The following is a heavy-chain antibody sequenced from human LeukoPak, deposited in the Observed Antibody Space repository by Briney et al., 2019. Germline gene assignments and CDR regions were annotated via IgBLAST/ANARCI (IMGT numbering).Heavy chain of an antibody. J-gene: IGHJ4*02. Sequence: SETLSLTCTVSGGSINSYYWSWIRQPAGKGLEWIGRIYSSGSTNYNPSLKGRVSMSVDTSKNQFSLKLTSVTAADTAVYYCARGGKATVVTMWGQGILVTVSS. V-gene: IGHV4-4*07. CDR1: GGSINSYY. CDR3: ARGGKATVVTM. D-gene: IGHD4-23*01. CDR2: IYSSGST.